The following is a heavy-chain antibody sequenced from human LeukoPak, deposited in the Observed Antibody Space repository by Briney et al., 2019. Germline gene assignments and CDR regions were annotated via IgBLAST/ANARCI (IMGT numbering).Heavy chain of an antibody. CDR3: SRGRNWDDGDY. J-gene: IGHJ4*02. V-gene: IGHV3-74*01. CDR1: GFTFNTYW. D-gene: IGHD1-1*01. CDR2: INSDGSIV. Sequence: PGGSLRLSCAASGFTFNTYWMYWVRQAPGKGLVWVSHINSDGSIVNYGDSVKGRFTISRDNAKNTLYLQMNSLRAVDTALYFCSRGRNWDDGDYWGQGTLVTVSS.